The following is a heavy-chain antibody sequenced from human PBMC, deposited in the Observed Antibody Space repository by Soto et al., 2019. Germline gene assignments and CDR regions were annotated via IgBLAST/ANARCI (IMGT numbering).Heavy chain of an antibody. D-gene: IGHD4-17*01. CDR2: ISSSSYI. J-gene: IGHJ2*01. CDR1: GFTFSSYS. V-gene: IGHV3-21*01. Sequence: GGSLRLSCAASGFTFSSYSMNWVRQAPGKGLEWVSSISSSSYIYYADSVKGRFTISRDNAKNSLYLQMNSLRAEDTAVYYCARSPPGDYLDYWYFDLWGRGTLVTVSS. CDR3: ARSPPGDYLDYWYFDL.